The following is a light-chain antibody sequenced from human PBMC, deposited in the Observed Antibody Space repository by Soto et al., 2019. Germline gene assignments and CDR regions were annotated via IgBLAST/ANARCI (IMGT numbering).Light chain of an antibody. CDR1: QASSTW. J-gene: IGKJ1*01. Sequence: DIQMTQSPSSVSASVGDRVTITCRASQASSTWLAWYQQKPGKAPKLLIYAASNLQTGVPSRFSGSGSGTDCTLPISSLQPEDFATYYCQQANSFPRTFGQGTKVEIK. V-gene: IGKV1D-12*01. CDR3: QQANSFPRT. CDR2: AAS.